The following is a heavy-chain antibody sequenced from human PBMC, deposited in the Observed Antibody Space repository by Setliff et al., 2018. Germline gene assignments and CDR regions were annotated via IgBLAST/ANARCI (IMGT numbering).Heavy chain of an antibody. CDR3: AKFGPLDLTVDWAFDN. D-gene: IGHD7-27*01. CDR1: GGSFSSFY. Sequence: PSETLSLTCAVYGGSFSSFYWSWIRQPPGKGLEWIGEINHSGTTNYNPSRKSRVTISVDTSKKQFSLKLSSVTAADTAVYYCAKFGPLDLTVDWAFDNWGQGTLVTVSS. CDR2: INHSGTT. J-gene: IGHJ4*02. V-gene: IGHV4-34*01.